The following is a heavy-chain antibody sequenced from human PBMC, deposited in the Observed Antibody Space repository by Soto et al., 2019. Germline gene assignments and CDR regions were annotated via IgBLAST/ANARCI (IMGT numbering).Heavy chain of an antibody. CDR1: GGSISSGGYY. CDR3: ARDRGGFGRFEY. V-gene: IGHV4-31*03. J-gene: IGHJ4*02. D-gene: IGHD3-10*01. Sequence: QVQLQESGPGLVKPSQTLSLTCTVSGGSISSGGYYWSWIRQHPGKGLEWIGSIYYSGSTYYNPSIMSRVTIPVDTSKNQFSLKQCSVTAADTVVYYWARDRGGFGRFEYWGQGTLVTFAS. CDR2: IYYSGST.